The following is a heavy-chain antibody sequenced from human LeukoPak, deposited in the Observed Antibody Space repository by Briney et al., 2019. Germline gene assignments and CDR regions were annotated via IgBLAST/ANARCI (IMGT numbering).Heavy chain of an antibody. Sequence: SETLSLTCTVSGGSISSSSYYWGWIRQPPGKGLEWIGSIYYSGSTYYNPSLKSRVTISVDTSKNQFSLKLSSVTAADTAVYYCASPYSSSYFDYWGQGTLVTVSS. CDR3: ASPYSSSYFDY. CDR1: GGSISSSSYY. CDR2: IYYSGST. D-gene: IGHD6-13*01. J-gene: IGHJ4*02. V-gene: IGHV4-39*01.